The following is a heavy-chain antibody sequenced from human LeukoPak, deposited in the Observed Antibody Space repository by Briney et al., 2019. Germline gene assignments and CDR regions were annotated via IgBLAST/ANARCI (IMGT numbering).Heavy chain of an antibody. D-gene: IGHD5-18*01. Sequence: GGSLRLSCAASGFTFSSYETNWVRQAPGKGLQWVSYISSSGNTIYYADSVKGRFTISRDNAKNSLYLQMNSLRAEDTAVYYCARGGYTFGYDDYWGQGTLVTVSS. CDR3: ARGGYTFGYDDY. J-gene: IGHJ4*02. CDR2: ISSSGNTI. V-gene: IGHV3-48*03. CDR1: GFTFSSYE.